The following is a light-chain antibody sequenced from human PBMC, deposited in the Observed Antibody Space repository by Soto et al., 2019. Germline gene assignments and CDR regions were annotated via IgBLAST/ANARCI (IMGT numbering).Light chain of an antibody. V-gene: IGKV3-20*01. J-gene: IGKJ2*01. CDR3: QQYASSPYT. CDR2: DAS. Sequence: VLTQSPSTLSLSPGQRVALSCRASHRVRRDFLSWFQQKPRQAPRLLIYDASTRAPGIPDRFSGTASGIDFTLSISRLEPEDFAVYYCQQYASSPYTFGQGTKREIK. CDR1: HRVRRDF.